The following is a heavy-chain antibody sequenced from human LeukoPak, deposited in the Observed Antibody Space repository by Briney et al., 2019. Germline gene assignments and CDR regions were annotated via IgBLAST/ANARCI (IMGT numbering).Heavy chain of an antibody. J-gene: IGHJ4*02. Sequence: ASVKVSCKAPGYTFTSYGISWVRQAPGQGLEGMGWISAYNGNTNYAQKLQGRVTMTTDTSTSTAYMELRSLRSDDTAVYYCARGKSRITMVRGDKGYFDYWGQGTLVTVSS. D-gene: IGHD3-10*01. V-gene: IGHV1-18*01. CDR1: GYTFTSYG. CDR2: ISAYNGNT. CDR3: ARGKSRITMVRGDKGYFDY.